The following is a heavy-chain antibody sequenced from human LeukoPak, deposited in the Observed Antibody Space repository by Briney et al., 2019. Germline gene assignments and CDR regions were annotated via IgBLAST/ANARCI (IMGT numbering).Heavy chain of an antibody. D-gene: IGHD2-8*01. CDR1: GYTFTGYY. J-gene: IGHJ4*02. CDR3: TRTVLDCKNGVCYDY. Sequence: EASVKVSCKASGYTFTGYYMHWVRQAPGQGLEWMGWISPYNGNTIYAQKLQGRVTVTTDTSTSTAYMELRSLRSDDTAVYYCTRTVLDCKNGVCYDYWGQGTLVTVSS. V-gene: IGHV1-18*04. CDR2: ISPYNGNT.